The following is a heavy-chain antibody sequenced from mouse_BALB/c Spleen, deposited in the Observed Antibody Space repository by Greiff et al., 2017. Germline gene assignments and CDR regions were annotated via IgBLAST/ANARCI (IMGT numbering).Heavy chain of an antibody. V-gene: IGHV1-54*01. D-gene: IGHD2-2*01. CDR2: INPGSGGT. CDR1: GYAFTNYL. CDR3: ARDGNDVAY. J-gene: IGHJ3*01. Sequence: VQLQQSGAELVRPGTSVKVSCKASGYAFTNYLIEWVKQRPGQGLEWIGVINPGSGGTNYNEKFKGKATLTADKSSSTAYMQLSSLTSDDSAVYFCARDGNDVAYWGQGTLVTVSA.